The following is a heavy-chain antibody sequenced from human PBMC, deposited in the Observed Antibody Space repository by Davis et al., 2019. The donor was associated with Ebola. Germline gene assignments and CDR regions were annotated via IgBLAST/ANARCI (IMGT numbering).Heavy chain of an antibody. CDR2: INHSGST. Sequence: MPSETLSLTCTVSGGSISSSSSYWSWIRQPPGNGPEWIGEINHSGSTNYNPSLKSRVTISLDTSKNQFSLKLSSVTAADTAVFYCARVKWFGKIFDYWGQGTLVTVSS. V-gene: IGHV4-39*07. D-gene: IGHD3-10*01. J-gene: IGHJ4*02. CDR1: GGSISSSSSY. CDR3: ARVKWFGKIFDY.